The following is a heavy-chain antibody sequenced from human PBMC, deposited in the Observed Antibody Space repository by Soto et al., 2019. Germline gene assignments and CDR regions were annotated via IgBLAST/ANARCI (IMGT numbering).Heavy chain of an antibody. J-gene: IGHJ4*02. CDR2: ISGSGGST. V-gene: IGHV3-23*01. D-gene: IGHD3-3*01. Sequence: SLRLSCAASGFTFSNYGMSWVRQAPGKGLEWVSAISGSGGSTYYADSVKGRFTISRDNSKSTLYVQMNSLRADDTAVYYCAKALGYDFGDFDYWGQGSLVTVSS. CDR3: AKALGYDFGDFDY. CDR1: GFTFSNYG.